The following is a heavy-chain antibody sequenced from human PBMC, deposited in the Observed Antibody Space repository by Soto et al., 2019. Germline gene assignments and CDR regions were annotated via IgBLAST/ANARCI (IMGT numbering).Heavy chain of an antibody. V-gene: IGHV1-46*03. Sequence: ASVKVSCKASGYTFTSYYMHLVRQAPGQGFEWMGIINPSGGSTSYAQKFQGRVTMTRDTSTSTVYMELSSLRSEDTAVYYCARAPSPYSSSWYDWFDPWGQGTLVTVSS. D-gene: IGHD6-13*01. CDR1: GYTFTSYY. J-gene: IGHJ5*02. CDR3: ARAPSPYSSSWYDWFDP. CDR2: INPSGGST.